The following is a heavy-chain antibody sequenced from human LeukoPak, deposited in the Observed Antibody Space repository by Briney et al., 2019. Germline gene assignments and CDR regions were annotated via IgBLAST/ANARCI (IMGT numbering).Heavy chain of an antibody. Sequence: GGSLRLSCAASGFTFSSYGIHWVRQAPGKGLGWVAVISYDGSDKYYADSVKGRFTISRDNSKNTLYLQMNSLRAEDTAVYYCARILRYSYGVDYWGQGTLVTVSS. CDR1: GFTFSSYG. CDR2: ISYDGSDK. V-gene: IGHV3-30*03. J-gene: IGHJ4*02. D-gene: IGHD5-18*01. CDR3: ARILRYSYGVDY.